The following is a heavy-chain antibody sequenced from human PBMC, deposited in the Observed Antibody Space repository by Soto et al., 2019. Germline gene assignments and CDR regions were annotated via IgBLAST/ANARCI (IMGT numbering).Heavy chain of an antibody. V-gene: IGHV3-15*01. CDR2: IKSKTDGGTT. CDR1: GFTFSNAW. CDR3: TTGCYYDSSGLWAFDI. J-gene: IGHJ3*02. D-gene: IGHD3-22*01. Sequence: GGSLRLSCAASGFTFSNAWMSWVRQAPGKGLEWVGRIKSKTDGGTTDYAAPVKGRFTISRDDSKNTLYLQMNSLKTEDTAVYYCTTGCYYDSSGLWAFDIWGQGTMVTVSS.